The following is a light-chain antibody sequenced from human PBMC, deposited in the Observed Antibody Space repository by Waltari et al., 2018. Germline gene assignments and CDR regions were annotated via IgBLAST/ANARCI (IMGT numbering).Light chain of an antibody. CDR2: TAS. J-gene: IGKJ1*01. Sequence: DIQMTQSPSSLSVSAGDTVTITCRASQGISTYLNWYQQKPGKAPKRLIYTASNLEGGVPSRFSGSVSGTDFTLTISSLQPEDFATYYCLQYNSHPWTFGQGTKVEIK. CDR1: QGISTY. V-gene: IGKV1-17*01. CDR3: LQYNSHPWT.